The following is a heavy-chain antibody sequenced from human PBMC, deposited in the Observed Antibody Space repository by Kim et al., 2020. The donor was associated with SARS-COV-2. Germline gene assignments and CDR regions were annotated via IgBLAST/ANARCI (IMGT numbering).Heavy chain of an antibody. CDR2: IKSKIAGGTT. CDR1: GFTFNNAW. Sequence: LSLTCAASGFTFNNAWMHWVRQAPGKGLEWVARIKSKIAGGTTDYAAPVEGRFTISRDDSKNTVSLQMNSLQTEDTAVYFCSRDYYYTMNVWGQGTTVTVSS. D-gene: IGHD2-21*01. J-gene: IGHJ6*02. CDR3: SRDYYYTMNV. V-gene: IGHV3-15*01.